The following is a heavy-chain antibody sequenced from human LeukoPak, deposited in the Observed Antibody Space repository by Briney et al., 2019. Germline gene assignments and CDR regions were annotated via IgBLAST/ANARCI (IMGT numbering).Heavy chain of an antibody. V-gene: IGHV3-53*01. CDR2: LYTGGNT. CDR3: ARVRITMLRGRNDFYYMDV. CDR1: EFTVRSNY. J-gene: IGHJ6*03. Sequence: GGSLRLSCVASEFTVRSNYMTWVRQAPGKGLEWVSILYTGGNTYNADSVKGRFTISRDDPKNTVYLQMNSLRAEDTAVYYCARVRITMLRGRNDFYYMDVWGKGTTVVVTS. D-gene: IGHD3-10*01.